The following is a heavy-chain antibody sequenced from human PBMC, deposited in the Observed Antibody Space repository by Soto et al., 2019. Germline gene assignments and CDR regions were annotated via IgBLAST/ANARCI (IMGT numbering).Heavy chain of an antibody. CDR3: ARARLRAVYAFDI. Sequence: QVQLQESDAGLVKASQTLSLTCTVSGGSVSSGAYYWTWIRQRPGKGLEWIGYIYYSGSTYYSPSLKSRLSISLDTSKNQVSLRLSSVTDADTAMYYCARARLRAVYAFDIWGQGTMVTVSS. D-gene: IGHD5-12*01. CDR1: GGSVSSGAYY. J-gene: IGHJ3*02. CDR2: IYYSGST. V-gene: IGHV4-31*03.